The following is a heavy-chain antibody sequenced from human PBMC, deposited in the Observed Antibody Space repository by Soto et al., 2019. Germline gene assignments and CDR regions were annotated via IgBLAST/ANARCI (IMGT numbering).Heavy chain of an antibody. Sequence: QITLKESGPTLVKPTQTLTLTCTFSGFSLNTTAVGVGWIRQPPGKALEWLALIYWDNDQRYSPSLKDRLTISKDTSRSRVVLTISNMNPEDTGTYFCAHAGDYDLLSFDHWGPGTLVTVSS. V-gene: IGHV2-5*02. CDR3: AHAGDYDLLSFDH. J-gene: IGHJ4*02. CDR1: GFSLNTTAVG. D-gene: IGHD4-17*01. CDR2: IYWDNDQ.